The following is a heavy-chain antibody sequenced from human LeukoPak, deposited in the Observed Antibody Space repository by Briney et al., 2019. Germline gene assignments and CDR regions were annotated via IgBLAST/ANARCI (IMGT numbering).Heavy chain of an antibody. D-gene: IGHD2-2*01. Sequence: PSETLSLTCTVSGASMTSHYWSWVRQPPGKGLEWIGYIAYTGSTNYNHSLKSRVTMSADTSKKHFSLKVTSLTAADTAIYYCARDQISINAVDIWGQGTMVTVSS. CDR2: IAYTGST. CDR1: GASMTSHY. CDR3: ARDQISINAVDI. J-gene: IGHJ3*02. V-gene: IGHV4-59*11.